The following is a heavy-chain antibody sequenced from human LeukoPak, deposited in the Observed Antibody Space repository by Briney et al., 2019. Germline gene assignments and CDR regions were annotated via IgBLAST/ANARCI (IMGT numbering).Heavy chain of an antibody. CDR3: ARHYDILTDPTSD. D-gene: IGHD3-9*01. CDR1: GFTFSNYW. CDR2: IKEDGSEK. V-gene: IGHV3-7*01. Sequence: GGSLRLSCAASGFTFSNYWMSWVRQAPEKGLEWVANIKEDGSEKYYVESVEGRFTISRDNAKTSLYLQMNSLRADDTAVYYCARHYDILTDPTSDWGQGTLVTVSS. J-gene: IGHJ4*02.